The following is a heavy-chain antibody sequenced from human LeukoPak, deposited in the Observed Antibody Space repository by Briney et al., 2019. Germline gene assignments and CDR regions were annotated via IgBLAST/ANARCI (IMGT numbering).Heavy chain of an antibody. V-gene: IGHV3-23*01. J-gene: IGHJ4*02. Sequence: GGSLRLSCVASGFTFSSYAMSWVRQAPGMGLEWVSTISGNGDGIYQSDSAKGRFTISRDKSKSTLFLQMSSLRVEDTAIYYCAKAVDGGGYRYERGADHWGQGTLVTVSS. CDR1: GFTFSSYA. CDR3: AKAVDGGGYRYERGADH. CDR2: ISGNGDGI. D-gene: IGHD2-21*01.